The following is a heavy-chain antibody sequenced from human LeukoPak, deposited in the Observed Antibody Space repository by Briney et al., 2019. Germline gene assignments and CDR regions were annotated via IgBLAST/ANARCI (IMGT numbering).Heavy chain of an antibody. J-gene: IGHJ4*02. D-gene: IGHD6-13*01. CDR1: GYTFTSYD. V-gene: IGHV1-8*01. CDR3: ARGFGSWQAYYFDY. CDR2: MNPNSGNT. Sequence: ASVKVSCKASGYTFTSYDINWVRQATGQGLEWMGWMNPNSGNTGYAQKFQGRVTMTRNTSISTAYMELSSLRSEDTAVYHCARGFGSWQAYYFDYWGQGTLVTVSS.